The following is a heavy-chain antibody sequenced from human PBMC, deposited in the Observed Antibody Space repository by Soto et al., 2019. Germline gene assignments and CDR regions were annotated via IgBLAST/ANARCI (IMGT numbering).Heavy chain of an antibody. CDR2: ISGSGGTT. Sequence: GGSLRLSCAASGFTFSSYAMSWVRQAPGKGLEWVSAISGSGGTTYYADSVKGRFTFSRDNSKNTLYPQMNSLRVEDTAVYYCAKTANGWFSAFDIWGQGTMVTVSS. CDR3: AKTANGWFSAFDI. D-gene: IGHD6-19*01. J-gene: IGHJ3*02. CDR1: GFTFSSYA. V-gene: IGHV3-23*01.